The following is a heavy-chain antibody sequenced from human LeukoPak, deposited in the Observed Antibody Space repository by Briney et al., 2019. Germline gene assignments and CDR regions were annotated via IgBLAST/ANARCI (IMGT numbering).Heavy chain of an antibody. J-gene: IGHJ3*02. D-gene: IGHD3-16*01. CDR1: GFIFGGYA. Sequence: GGSLRLSCAASGFIFGGYAVHWVRQAPGKGLQWLAVISYDGGKTYYADSVEGRFTISRDNAKNSLYLQMNSLRAEDTAVYYCARVGPITSKQGAFDIWGQGAMVTVSS. V-gene: IGHV3-30-3*01. CDR2: ISYDGGKT. CDR3: ARVGPITSKQGAFDI.